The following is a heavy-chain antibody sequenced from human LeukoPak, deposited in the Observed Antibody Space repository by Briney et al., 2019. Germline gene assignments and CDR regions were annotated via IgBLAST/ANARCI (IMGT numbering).Heavy chain of an antibody. Sequence: KLGESLKISCKASGYKFTDYWIGWVRQMPGKGLEWMGIIYPGDSDTRYSPSFQGQVTISADKSISTAYLQWSSLKASDTAMYYCARDSSSRFPYYYYGMDVWGQGTTVTVSS. CDR2: IYPGDSDT. CDR1: GYKFTDYW. V-gene: IGHV5-51*01. CDR3: ARDSSSRFPYYYYGMDV. D-gene: IGHD6-13*01. J-gene: IGHJ6*02.